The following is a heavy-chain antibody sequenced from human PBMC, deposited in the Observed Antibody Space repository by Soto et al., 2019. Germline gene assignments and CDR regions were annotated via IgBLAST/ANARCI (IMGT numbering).Heavy chain of an antibody. CDR1: GFTFTRYS. V-gene: IGHV3-21*06. J-gene: IGHJ4*02. CDR3: ARESEDLTSTFDY. Sequence: LRLSCAASGFTFTRYSMNWVRQAPGKGLEWVSSISSTTNYIYYGDSMKGRFTISRDNAKNSLYLEMNSLRAEDTAVYYCARESEDLTSTFDYWGQGTLVTVSS. CDR2: ISSTTNYI.